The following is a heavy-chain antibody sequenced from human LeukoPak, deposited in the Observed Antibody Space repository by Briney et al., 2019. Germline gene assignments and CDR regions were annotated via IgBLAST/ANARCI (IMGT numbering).Heavy chain of an antibody. CDR2: IYYSGST. CDR1: GGSISSSSYY. D-gene: IGHD3-22*01. CDR3: ASRSPITMIVVVTGAFDI. V-gene: IGHV4-39*01. Sequence: SETLSLTCTVSGGSISSSSYYWGWIRQPPGKGLEWIGSIYYSGSTYYNPSLKSRVTISVDTSKNQFSLKLSSVTAADTAVYYCASRSPITMIVVVTGAFDIWGQGTMVTVSS. J-gene: IGHJ3*02.